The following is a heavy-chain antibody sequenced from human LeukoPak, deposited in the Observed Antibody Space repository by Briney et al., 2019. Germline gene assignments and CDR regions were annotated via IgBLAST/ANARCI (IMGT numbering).Heavy chain of an antibody. CDR3: ARVAEGIPGTKEDDAFDI. V-gene: IGHV4-30-4*08. D-gene: IGHD2-2*01. CDR2: IYYSGST. CDR1: GGSISSGDYY. Sequence: ESGPTLVNPSQTLSLTCTVSGGSISSGDYYWSWIRQPPGKGLEWIGYIYYSGSTYYNPSLKSRVTISVDTSKNQFSLKLSSVTAADTAVYYYARVAEGIPGTKEDDAFDIWGQGTMVTVSS. J-gene: IGHJ3*02.